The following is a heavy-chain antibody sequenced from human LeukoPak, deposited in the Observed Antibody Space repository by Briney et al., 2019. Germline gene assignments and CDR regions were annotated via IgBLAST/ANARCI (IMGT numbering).Heavy chain of an antibody. Sequence: GGSLRLSCAASGFTFSSYEMNWVRQALGKGLEWVSYIGSFGTTISYADSVKGRFTISRDNAKSSLYLQMSSLRAEDTAVYYCAKVATEAFYFDYWGQGAQVTVSS. J-gene: IGHJ4*02. CDR2: IGSFGTTI. D-gene: IGHD5-12*01. CDR3: AKVATEAFYFDY. CDR1: GFTFSSYE. V-gene: IGHV3-48*03.